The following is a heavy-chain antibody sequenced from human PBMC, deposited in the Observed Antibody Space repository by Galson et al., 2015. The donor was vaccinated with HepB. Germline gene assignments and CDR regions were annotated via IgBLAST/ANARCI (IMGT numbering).Heavy chain of an antibody. CDR3: ARDCVIVGRLEWGSGGSCYSY. CDR1: GFTFSSYA. D-gene: IGHD2-15*01. CDR2: ISYDGSNK. J-gene: IGHJ4*02. V-gene: IGHV3-30-3*01. Sequence: SLRLSCAASGFTFSSYAMHWVRQAPGKGLEWVAVISYDGSNKYYADSVKGRFTISRDNSKNTLYLQMNSLRAEDTAVYYCARDCVIVGRLEWGSGGSCYSYWGQGTLVTVSS.